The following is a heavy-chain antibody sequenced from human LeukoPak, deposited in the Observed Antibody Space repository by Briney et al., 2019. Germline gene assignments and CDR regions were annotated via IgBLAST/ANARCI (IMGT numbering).Heavy chain of an antibody. CDR1: GYTFTSYG. V-gene: IGHV1-18*01. CDR3: ARADYGDYVTGAFDI. Sequence: ASVKVSCKASGYTFTSYGISWVRQAPGQGLEWMGWISAYNGNTNYAQKLQGRVTMTTDTSTSTACMELRSLRSDDTAVYYCARADYGDYVTGAFDIWGQGTMVTVSS. J-gene: IGHJ3*02. CDR2: ISAYNGNT. D-gene: IGHD4-17*01.